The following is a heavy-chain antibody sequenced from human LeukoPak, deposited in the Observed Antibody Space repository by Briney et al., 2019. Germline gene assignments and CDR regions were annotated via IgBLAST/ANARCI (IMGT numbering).Heavy chain of an antibody. CDR3: AKDSCSSTSCYRGVDY. CDR1: GFTFSSYA. D-gene: IGHD2-2*01. Sequence: GGSLRLSCAASGFTFSSYAMSWVRQAPGKGLEWVSAISGSGGSTYYADSVKGRFTISRDNSKNTLYLQMNSLRAEDTAVYYCAKDSCSSTSCYRGVDYWGQGTLVTVSS. V-gene: IGHV3-23*01. J-gene: IGHJ4*02. CDR2: ISGSGGST.